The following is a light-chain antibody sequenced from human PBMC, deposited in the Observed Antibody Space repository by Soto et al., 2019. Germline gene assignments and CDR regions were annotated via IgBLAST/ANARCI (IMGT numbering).Light chain of an antibody. CDR1: STDFVTYNR. CDR2: EAS. Sequence: QSALTKHPSLSGSPGQSVTISCTGTSTDFVTYNRVSWYQQPPGTAPKLIVYEASNRPSGVPDRFSGSKSGNTASLTISGLQAADEADYYCSLYTSENTYVFGTGTKVTVL. CDR3: SLYTSENTYV. V-gene: IGLV2-18*01. J-gene: IGLJ1*01.